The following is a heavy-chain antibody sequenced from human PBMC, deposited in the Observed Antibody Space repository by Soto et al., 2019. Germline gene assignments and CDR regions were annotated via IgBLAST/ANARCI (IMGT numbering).Heavy chain of an antibody. D-gene: IGHD2-21*01. Sequence: EVQLVESGGGLVQPGGSLRLSCAASGFTVSSNYMSWVRQAPGKGLEWVSVIYSGGSTYYADSVKGRFTISRDNSKNTMYLQMNSLRAEDTAVYYCARGKDRIYYFDYWGQGTLVTVSS. CDR1: GFTVSSNY. CDR2: IYSGGST. CDR3: ARGKDRIYYFDY. J-gene: IGHJ4*02. V-gene: IGHV3-66*01.